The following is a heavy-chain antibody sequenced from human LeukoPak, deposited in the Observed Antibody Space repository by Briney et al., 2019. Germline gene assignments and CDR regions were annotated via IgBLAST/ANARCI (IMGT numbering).Heavy chain of an antibody. V-gene: IGHV3-21*01. D-gene: IGHD5-18*01. Sequence: GGSLRLSCAASGFIFSSYSMNWVRQAPGKGLEWVSSISSSSSYIYYADSVKGRFTISRDNAKNSLYLLMNSLRAEDTAVYYCATTVDTAMVTGSRVDYWGQGTLVTVSS. CDR3: ATTVDTAMVTGSRVDY. CDR2: ISSSSSYI. J-gene: IGHJ4*02. CDR1: GFIFSSYS.